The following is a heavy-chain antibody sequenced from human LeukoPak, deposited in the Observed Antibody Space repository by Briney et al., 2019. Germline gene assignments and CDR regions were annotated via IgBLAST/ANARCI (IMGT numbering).Heavy chain of an antibody. CDR3: ARGEDYGEYFQH. CDR1: GFTFSSYS. V-gene: IGHV3-21*01. J-gene: IGHJ1*01. CDR2: ISSSSSYI. D-gene: IGHD4-17*01. Sequence: PGGSLRLSCAASGFTFSSYSMNWVRQAPGKGLEWVSSISSSSSYIYYADSVKGRFTISRDNAKNSLYLQMNSLRAEDTAVYYCARGEDYGEYFQHWGQGTLVTVSS.